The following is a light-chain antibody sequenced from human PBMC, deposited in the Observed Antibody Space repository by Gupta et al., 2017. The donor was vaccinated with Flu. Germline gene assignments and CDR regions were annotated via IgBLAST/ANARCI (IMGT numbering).Light chain of an antibody. Sequence: STLSASVGDRVTITCRASQSISSWLAWYQHKPGRAPKLLIYKASTLKSGVPSSFSGSGSGTEFTLTISSLQPDDFATYYCQHYTTSSPYAFGQGTKLEIK. CDR2: KAS. CDR3: QHYTTSSPYA. CDR1: QSISSW. J-gene: IGKJ2*01. V-gene: IGKV1-5*03.